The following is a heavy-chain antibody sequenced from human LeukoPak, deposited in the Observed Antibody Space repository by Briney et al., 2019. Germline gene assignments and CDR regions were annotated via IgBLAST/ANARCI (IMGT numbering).Heavy chain of an antibody. CDR3: ARAHNAHDFWSGYTTGYMDV. J-gene: IGHJ6*03. Sequence: PSETLSLTCAVYGGSFSGYYWSWIRQPPGKGLEWIGEINHSGSTDYNPSLKSRVTISVDTSKNQFSLKLSSVTAADTAVYYCARAHNAHDFWSGYTTGYMDVWGKGTTVTVSS. D-gene: IGHD3-3*01. CDR2: INHSGST. V-gene: IGHV4-34*01. CDR1: GGSFSGYY.